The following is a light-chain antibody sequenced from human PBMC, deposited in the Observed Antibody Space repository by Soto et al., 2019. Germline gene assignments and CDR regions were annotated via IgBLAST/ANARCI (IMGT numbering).Light chain of an antibody. V-gene: IGLV2-14*01. CDR1: SSDIGGYNY. Sequence: QSALTQPASVSGSPGQSITIPCTGTSSDIGGYNYVSWYQQHPSKAPQLIIYEVTNRPSGVSNRFSASKSGNTASLTISGLRSEDESDFYCSSFTTSSTWVFGGGTKVTVL. CDR3: SSFTTSSTWV. CDR2: EVT. J-gene: IGLJ3*02.